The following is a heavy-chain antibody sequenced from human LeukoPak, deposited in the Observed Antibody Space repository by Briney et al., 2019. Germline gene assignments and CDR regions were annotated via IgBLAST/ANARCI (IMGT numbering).Heavy chain of an antibody. D-gene: IGHD3-22*01. Sequence: SVKVSCKASGYTFTSYDISWVRQAPGQGLEWMGGIIPIFGTANYAQKFQGRVTITADESTSTAYMELSSLRSEDTAVYYCARRQDYYDSSGYEDWGQGTLVTVSS. CDR3: ARRQDYYDSSGYED. CDR1: GYTFTSYD. V-gene: IGHV1-69*13. CDR2: IIPIFGTA. J-gene: IGHJ4*02.